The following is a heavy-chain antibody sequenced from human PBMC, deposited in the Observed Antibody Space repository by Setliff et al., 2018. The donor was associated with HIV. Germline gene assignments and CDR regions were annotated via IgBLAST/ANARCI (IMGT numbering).Heavy chain of an antibody. V-gene: IGHV4-59*08. Sequence: SETLSLTCAVFGGSFTDIGGSFTDYYWSWIRQPPGKGLEWIGYIYYSGSTNYNPSLKSRVTISVDTSKNQFSLKLSSVTAADTAVYYCARHKSQPYYFDYWGQGTLVTVSS. CDR2: IYYSGST. J-gene: IGHJ4*02. CDR3: ARHKSQPYYFDY. CDR1: GGSFTDIGGSFTDYY.